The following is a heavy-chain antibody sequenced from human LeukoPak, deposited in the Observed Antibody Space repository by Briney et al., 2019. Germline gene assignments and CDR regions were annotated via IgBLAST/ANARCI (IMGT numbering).Heavy chain of an antibody. CDR1: GGSVSSGSYY. J-gene: IGHJ4*02. CDR3: ARDSGGAFDY. D-gene: IGHD3-10*01. CDR2: IYYSGST. Sequence: SETLSLTCTVSGGSVSSGSYYWSWIRQPPGKGLEWIGYIYYSGSTNYNPSLRSRVTISVDTSKNQFSLKLSSVTAADTAVYYCARDSGGAFDYWGQGTLVTVSS. V-gene: IGHV4-61*01.